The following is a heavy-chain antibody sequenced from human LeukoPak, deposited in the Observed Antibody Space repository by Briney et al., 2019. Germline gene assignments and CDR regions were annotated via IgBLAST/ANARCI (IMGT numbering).Heavy chain of an antibody. CDR2: IYYSGRT. J-gene: IGHJ4*02. CDR1: GGSISSYY. CDR3: ARLRTTVTMGVYFDY. Sequence: SETLTLTCTVSGGSISSYYWSWIRQPPGKGLEWLGYIYYSGRTNYNPSLKSRVTISQDTSKNQFFLKLSSVTAADTAVYYCARLRTTVTMGVYFDYWGEGTLVTVSS. D-gene: IGHD4-11*01. V-gene: IGHV4-59*08.